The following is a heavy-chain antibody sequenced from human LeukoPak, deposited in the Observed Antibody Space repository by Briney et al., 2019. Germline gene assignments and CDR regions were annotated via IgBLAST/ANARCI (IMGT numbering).Heavy chain of an antibody. V-gene: IGHV3-33*01. CDR1: GFTFSSYG. CDR2: IWYDGSNK. CDR3: ARAKSSSSGNYYYYGMDV. J-gene: IGHJ6*02. Sequence: GGSLRLSCAASGFTFSSYGMHWVRQAPGKGLEWVAVIWYDGSNKYYADSVKGRFTISRDNSKNTLYLQMNSLRAEDTAVYYCARAKSSSSGNYYYYGMDVWGQGTTVTVSS. D-gene: IGHD6-6*01.